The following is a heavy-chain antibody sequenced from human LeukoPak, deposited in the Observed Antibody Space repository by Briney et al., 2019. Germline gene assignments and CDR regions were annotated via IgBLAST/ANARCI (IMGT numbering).Heavy chain of an antibody. CDR2: IYYSGST. V-gene: IGHV4-59*01. Sequence: SETLSLTCTVSGGSISSYYWSWIRQPPGKGLEWIGYIYYSGSTNYNPSLKSRVTISVDTSKNQFSLKLSSVTAADTAVYYCARAQYSGYDSVVLSWAYWGQGTLVTVSS. CDR1: GGSISSYY. D-gene: IGHD5-12*01. J-gene: IGHJ4*02. CDR3: ARAQYSGYDSVVLSWAY.